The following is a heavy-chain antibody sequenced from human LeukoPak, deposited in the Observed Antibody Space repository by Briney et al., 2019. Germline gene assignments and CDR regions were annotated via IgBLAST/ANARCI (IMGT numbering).Heavy chain of an antibody. CDR2: INGGDYST. Sequence: GGSLRLSCAASGFTFRTSAMSWVRQAPAKGLQWVSSINGGDYSTYYADSVKGRFTISRDSSKNILYLQMNSLRVEDTAVYYCARDVSVAWGQGTLVTVSS. CDR3: ARDVSVA. V-gene: IGHV3-23*01. CDR1: GFTFRTSA. D-gene: IGHD2-21*01. J-gene: IGHJ4*02.